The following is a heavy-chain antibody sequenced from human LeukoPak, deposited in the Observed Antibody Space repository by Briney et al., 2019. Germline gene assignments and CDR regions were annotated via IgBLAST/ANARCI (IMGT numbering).Heavy chain of an antibody. D-gene: IGHD6-13*01. V-gene: IGHV1-18*01. CDR2: ISPYNGNT. J-gene: IGHJ4*02. CDR3: ARLYSSSWYRVDDY. Sequence: ASVKVSCKAFGNTFTTYGISWVRQAPGQGLEWMGWISPYNGNTSYAQKLQGRVTLTADTSTSTAYMELRSLRSDDTAVYYCARLYSSSWYRVDDYWGQGTLVTVSP. CDR1: GNTFTTYG.